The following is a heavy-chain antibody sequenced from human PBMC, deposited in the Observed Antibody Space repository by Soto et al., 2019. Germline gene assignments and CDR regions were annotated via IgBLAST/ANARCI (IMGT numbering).Heavy chain of an antibody. D-gene: IGHD4-4*01. CDR1: GGSFSGYY. V-gene: IGHV4-34*01. CDR3: ARAVYSNYRLGYYYYYMDV. Sequence: SETLSLTCAVYGGSFSGYYWSWIRQPPGKGLEWIGEINHSRSTNYNPSLKSRVTLSVDTSKNQFSLKLSSVTAADTAVYYCARAVYSNYRLGYYYYYMDVWGKGTTVS. J-gene: IGHJ6*03. CDR2: INHSRST.